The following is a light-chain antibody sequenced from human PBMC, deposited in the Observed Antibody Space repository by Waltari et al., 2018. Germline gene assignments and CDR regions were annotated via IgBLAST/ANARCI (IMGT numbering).Light chain of an antibody. Sequence: QSALTQPASVSGSPGQSITISCSGTDSDVGAYHFVSLYQQHPGKAPHLIIYEVSNRPSGISNRFSASKSGNTASLTISGLQAEDEADYYCSSYTTSSAPGVFGTGTRVTVL. V-gene: IGLV2-14*01. J-gene: IGLJ1*01. CDR1: DSDVGAYHF. CDR3: SSYTTSSAPGV. CDR2: EVS.